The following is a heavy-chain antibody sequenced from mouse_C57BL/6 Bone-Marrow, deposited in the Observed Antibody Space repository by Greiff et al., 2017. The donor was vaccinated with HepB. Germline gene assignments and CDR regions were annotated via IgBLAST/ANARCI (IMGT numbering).Heavy chain of an antibody. J-gene: IGHJ1*03. CDR3: ARSYYYGSRNWYFDV. CDR2: INPNNGGT. V-gene: IGHV1-18*01. Sequence: EVKLMESGPELVKPGASVKIPCKASGYTFTDYNMDWVKQSHGKSLEWIGDINPNNGGTIYNQKFKGKATLTVDKSSSTAYMELRSLTSEDTAVYYCARSYYYGSRNWYFDVWGTGTTVTVSS. CDR1: GYTFTDYN. D-gene: IGHD1-1*01.